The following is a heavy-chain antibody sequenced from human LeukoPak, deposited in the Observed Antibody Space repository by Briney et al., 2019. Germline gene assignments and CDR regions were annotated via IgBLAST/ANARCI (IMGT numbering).Heavy chain of an antibody. Sequence: GGSLSLSCSASTFTFSSYSMQWVRQAPGKGLEYVSAITYTGGTTYYADYVKGRFIISGDDSKNTLYLQMSSLRAEDTAVYYCVQRGDAYNVWGQGTMVTVSS. CDR1: TFTFSSYS. D-gene: IGHD5-24*01. V-gene: IGHV3-64D*06. CDR3: VQRGDAYNV. CDR2: ITYTGGTT. J-gene: IGHJ4*02.